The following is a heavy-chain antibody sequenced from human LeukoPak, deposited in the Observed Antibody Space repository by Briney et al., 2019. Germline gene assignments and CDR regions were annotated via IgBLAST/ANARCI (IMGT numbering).Heavy chain of an antibody. CDR3: ARLVAAAGPYDY. J-gene: IGHJ4*02. CDR2: IYYSGST. V-gene: IGHV4-39*07. Sequence: SETLSLTCTVSGGSISSSSYYWGWIRQPPGKGLEWIGSIYYSGSTYYNPSLKSRVTISVDTSKNQFSLKLSSVTAADTAVYYCARLVAAAGPYDYWGQGTLVTVSS. D-gene: IGHD6-13*01. CDR1: GGSISSSSYY.